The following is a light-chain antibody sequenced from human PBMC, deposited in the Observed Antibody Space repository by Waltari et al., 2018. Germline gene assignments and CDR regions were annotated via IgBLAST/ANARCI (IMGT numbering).Light chain of an antibody. V-gene: IGKV1-39*01. CDR1: QSIRMY. CDR2: AAS. CDR3: QQSYSNPLT. Sequence: DIRMTQSHSSLSASVGDSGTITCRASQSIRMYLNWYQQKPGKAPELLMYAASSLQSGVPSRFSGSGSGTDFALTISSLQPEDFATYYCQQSYSNPLTFGPGTKVDI. J-gene: IGKJ3*01.